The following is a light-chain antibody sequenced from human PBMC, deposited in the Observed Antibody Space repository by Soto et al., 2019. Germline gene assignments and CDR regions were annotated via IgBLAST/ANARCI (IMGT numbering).Light chain of an antibody. Sequence: DIQMTQSPSSLSASVGDRVTITCQASQDISNYLNWYQQKPGKAPKLLIYDASNLETGVPSRFSGSGSATDFTFNISSLQPEDIATYYCQQYDNLPFTFGPGTKVDIK. CDR1: QDISNY. J-gene: IGKJ3*01. V-gene: IGKV1-33*01. CDR3: QQYDNLPFT. CDR2: DAS.